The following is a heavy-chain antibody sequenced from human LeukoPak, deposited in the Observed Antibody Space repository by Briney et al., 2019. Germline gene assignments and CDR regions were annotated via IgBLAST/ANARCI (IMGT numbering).Heavy chain of an antibody. D-gene: IGHD3-3*01. CDR2: VYSGGST. V-gene: IGHV3-66*04. J-gene: IGHJ6*02. CDR1: GFTFSTTY. Sequence: GGSLRLSCAASGFTFSTTYMSWVRQAPGKGLEWVSVVYSGGSTYYADSVKGRFTISRDNSKNTLYLQMSSLRDEDTAVYFCARHFGVISKGVYYYYYGLDVWGQGTTVTVSS. CDR3: ARHFGVISKGVYYYYYGLDV.